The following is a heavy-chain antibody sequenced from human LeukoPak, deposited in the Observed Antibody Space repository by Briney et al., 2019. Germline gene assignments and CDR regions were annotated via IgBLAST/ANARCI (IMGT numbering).Heavy chain of an antibody. CDR3: ARDRDYYDSSGYYPGGDYYGMDV. CDR1: GGSISSYY. D-gene: IGHD3-22*01. CDR2: IYYSGST. V-gene: IGHV4-59*12. Sequence: SETLSLTCTVSGGSISSYYWSWIRQPPGKGLEWIGYIYYSGSTYYNPSLKSRVTISVDTSKNQFSLKLSSVTAADTAVYYCARDRDYYDSSGYYPGGDYYGMDVWGQGTTVTVSS. J-gene: IGHJ6*02.